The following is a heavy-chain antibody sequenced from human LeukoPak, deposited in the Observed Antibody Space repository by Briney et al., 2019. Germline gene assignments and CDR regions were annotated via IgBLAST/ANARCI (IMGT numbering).Heavy chain of an antibody. D-gene: IGHD3-22*01. CDR1: GVSISSESYY. V-gene: IGHV4-31*03. CDR2: IYYSGST. Sequence: PSQTLSLTCTVSGVSISSESYYWSWIRQHPGRGLEWIGYIYYSGSTYYNPSPKSRVTISVDTSKNQFSLRLTSVTAADTAVYYCARTDSSGYYGDYWGQGTLVTVSS. J-gene: IGHJ4*02. CDR3: ARTDSSGYYGDY.